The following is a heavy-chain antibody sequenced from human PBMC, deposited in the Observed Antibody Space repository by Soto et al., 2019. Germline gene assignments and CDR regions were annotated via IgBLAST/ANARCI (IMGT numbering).Heavy chain of an antibody. CDR2: ITGSGSIT. CDR3: AIFVGGIGWHDNAFDI. J-gene: IGHJ3*02. Sequence: GGSLRVSCGASGFTFSRYAMSWVRQAPGRGLDWVSGITGSGSITYYAASVKGRFTISRDHSKNTVYLQMNSLRAEDTALYYCAIFVGGIGWHDNAFDISGQGTMVTVSS. CDR1: GFTFSRYA. V-gene: IGHV3-23*01. D-gene: IGHD6-19*01.